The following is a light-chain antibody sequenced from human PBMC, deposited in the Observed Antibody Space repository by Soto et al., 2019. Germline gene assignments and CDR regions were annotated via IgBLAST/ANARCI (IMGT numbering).Light chain of an antibody. CDR1: NIGSES. Sequence: SYALTQPPSVSVAPGQTARITFDGNNIGSESVHWYQQKPGQAPVLVVYDDSDRPSGIPERFSGSSSGNTATLTITRVEAGDEADFYCQVWDSSTDQPVFGTGTKLTVL. J-gene: IGLJ1*01. CDR3: QVWDSSTDQPV. V-gene: IGLV3-21*02. CDR2: DDS.